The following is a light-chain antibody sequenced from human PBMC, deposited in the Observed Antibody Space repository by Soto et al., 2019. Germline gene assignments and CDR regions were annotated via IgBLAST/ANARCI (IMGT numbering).Light chain of an antibody. CDR2: AAS. Sequence: IVLTESPGTRSLSPRERATLSCRASQTLSTNSLAWYQQRLGQTPRLLIYAASTRDTDIPDRFNGSGSGTDFALTISRLEPEDFALYYCQQYYASPLTFGPGTKVDIK. CDR1: QTLSTNS. CDR3: QQYYASPLT. V-gene: IGKV3-20*01. J-gene: IGKJ3*01.